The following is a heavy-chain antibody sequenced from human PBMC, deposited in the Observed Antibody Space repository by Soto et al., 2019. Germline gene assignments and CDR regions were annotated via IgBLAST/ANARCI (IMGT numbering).Heavy chain of an antibody. J-gene: IGHJ4*02. CDR2: IYHSGST. CDR3: ARGGYSYGLNPFDY. D-gene: IGHD5-18*01. CDR1: GGSISSGGYS. V-gene: IGHV4-30-2*01. Sequence: PSETLSLTCAVSGGSISSGGYSWSWIRQPPGKGLEWIGYIYHSGSTYYNPSLKSRVTISVDRSKNQFSLKLSSVTAADTAVYYCARGGYSYGLNPFDYWGQGTLVTVYS.